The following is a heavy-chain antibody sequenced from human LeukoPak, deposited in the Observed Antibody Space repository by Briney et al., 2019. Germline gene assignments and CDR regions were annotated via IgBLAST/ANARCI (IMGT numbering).Heavy chain of an antibody. Sequence: GGSLILFCAASGFTFSSYGMNWVRQAPGKGLEWVAIVSYDGINKYYADSVKGRFTISRDNSNNTLYLQMNTLRAEDTAVYYCAKSREGVPTRCLDYWGQGTLVTVSS. CDR2: VSYDGINK. D-gene: IGHD5-24*01. CDR1: GFTFSSYG. CDR3: AKSREGVPTRCLDY. J-gene: IGHJ4*02. V-gene: IGHV3-30*18.